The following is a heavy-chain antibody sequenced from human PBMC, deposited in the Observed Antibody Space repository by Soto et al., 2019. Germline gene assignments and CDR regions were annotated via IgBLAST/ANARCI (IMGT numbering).Heavy chain of an antibody. CDR1: GFTFSSYE. CDR3: ARGEDIVVVPAASRQVDYYYGMDV. V-gene: IGHV3-48*03. CDR2: ISSSGSTI. J-gene: IGHJ6*02. D-gene: IGHD2-2*01. Sequence: EVQLAESGGGLVQPGGSLRLSCAASGFTFSSYEMNWVRQAPGKGLEWVSYISSSGSTIYYADSVKGRFTISRDNAKNSLYLQMNSLRAEDTAVYYCARGEDIVVVPAASRQVDYYYGMDVWGQGTTVTVSS.